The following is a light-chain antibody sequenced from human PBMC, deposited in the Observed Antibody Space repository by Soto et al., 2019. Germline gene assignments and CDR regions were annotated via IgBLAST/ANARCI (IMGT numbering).Light chain of an antibody. Sequence: EIVLTQSPATLSLSPGERATLSCRASQSVSSYLAWYQQKPGQAPRLLIYDASNRATGIPARFSGSGSGTDFTLTISSLEPEDFAVCYCQKRSIWPLTFGGGTKVEI. CDR2: DAS. J-gene: IGKJ4*01. CDR1: QSVSSY. V-gene: IGKV3-11*01. CDR3: QKRSIWPLT.